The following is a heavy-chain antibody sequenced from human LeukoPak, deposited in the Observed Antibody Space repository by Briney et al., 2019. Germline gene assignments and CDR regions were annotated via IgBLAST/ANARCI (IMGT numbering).Heavy chain of an antibody. J-gene: IGHJ4*02. CDR2: IYYRGST. Sequence: SETLSLTCAVSGYSISSGYYWGWIRQPPGKGLEWIGSIYYRGSTYYNPSLKSRVTISVDTSKNQFSLKLSSVTAADTAVYYCARHTGDYWGQGTLVTVSS. CDR3: ARHTGDY. V-gene: IGHV4-38-2*01. CDR1: GYSISSGYY. D-gene: IGHD2-8*02.